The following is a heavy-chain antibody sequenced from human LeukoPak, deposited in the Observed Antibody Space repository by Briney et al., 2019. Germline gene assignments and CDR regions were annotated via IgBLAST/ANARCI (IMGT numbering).Heavy chain of an antibody. CDR2: IDSNSASI. Sequence: GGSLRLSCAASGFTFSTYSMHWVRQAPGKGLEWVSSIDSNSASIYYADSVKGRFTISRDNAKNSLYLQMNSLRAEDTAVYYCARLDPLFYGSGIDYWGQGTLVTVSS. D-gene: IGHD3-10*01. CDR3: ARLDPLFYGSGIDY. CDR1: GFTFSTYS. V-gene: IGHV3-21*01. J-gene: IGHJ4*02.